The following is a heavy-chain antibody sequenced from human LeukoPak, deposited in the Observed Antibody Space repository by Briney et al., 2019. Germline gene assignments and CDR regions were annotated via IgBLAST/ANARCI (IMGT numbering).Heavy chain of an antibody. CDR3: ARDWMATIY. V-gene: IGHV3-48*04. J-gene: IGHJ4*02. CDR2: ISSSGSTI. Sequence: GGSLRLSCAGSGFTFSSHWIGWVRQAPGKGLEWVSYISSSGSTIYYADSVKGRFTISRDNAKNSLYLQMNSLRAEDTAVYYCARDWMATIYWGQGTLVTVSS. CDR1: GFTFSSHW. D-gene: IGHD5-24*01.